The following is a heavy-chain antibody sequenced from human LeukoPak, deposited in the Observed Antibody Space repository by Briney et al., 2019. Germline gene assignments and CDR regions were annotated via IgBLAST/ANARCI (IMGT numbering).Heavy chain of an antibody. J-gene: IGHJ6*02. CDR2: ISAYNGNT. D-gene: IGHD1-14*01. CDR3: ARDRQRLPGHYYYGMDV. Sequence: ASVKVSCKATGYTFTSYGISWVRQAPGQGLEWMGRISAYNGNTNYAQKLQGRVTMTTDTSTSTAYMELRSLRSDDTAVYYCARDRQRLPGHYYYGMDVWGQGTTVTVSS. V-gene: IGHV1-18*01. CDR1: GYTFTSYG.